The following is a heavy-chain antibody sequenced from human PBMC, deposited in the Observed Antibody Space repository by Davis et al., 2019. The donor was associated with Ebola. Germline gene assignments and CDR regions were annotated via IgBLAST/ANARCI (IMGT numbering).Heavy chain of an antibody. CDR3: ARALRWYFPDY. D-gene: IGHD4-23*01. V-gene: IGHV3-74*01. J-gene: IGHJ4*02. CDR1: GFTFSSYW. CDR2: INSDGSST. Sequence: GESLKISCAASGFTFSSYWMHWVRQAPGKGLVWVSRINSDGSSTSYADSVKGRFTISRDNAKNTLYLQMNSLRAEDTAVYYCARALRWYFPDYWDQGTLVTVSS.